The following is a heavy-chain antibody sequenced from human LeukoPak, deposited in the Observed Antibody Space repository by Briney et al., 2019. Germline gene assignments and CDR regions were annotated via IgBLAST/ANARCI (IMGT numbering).Heavy chain of an antibody. Sequence: SVKVSCKASGGTFSSYAISWVRQAPGQGLEWMGGIIPIFGTANYAQKFQGRVTIIADESTSTAYMELSSLRSEDTAVYYCARENREGGTVVVAATRYFQHWGQGTLVTVSS. D-gene: IGHD2-15*01. CDR2: IIPIFGTA. J-gene: IGHJ1*01. V-gene: IGHV1-69*13. CDR1: GGTFSSYA. CDR3: ARENREGGTVVVAATRYFQH.